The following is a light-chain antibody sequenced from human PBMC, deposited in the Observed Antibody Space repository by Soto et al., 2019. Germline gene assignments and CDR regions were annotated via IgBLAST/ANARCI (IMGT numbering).Light chain of an antibody. Sequence: QSALTQPASVSGSPGQSIAISCTGSSXDVGIYNYVSWYQQHPGKVPKLIIYEVSNRPSGVSNRFSGSKSGNTASLTISGLQAEDEADYYCSSYTTSSTRVFGTGTRVTVL. CDR1: SXDVGIYNY. CDR3: SSYTTSSTRV. CDR2: EVS. J-gene: IGLJ1*01. V-gene: IGLV2-14*01.